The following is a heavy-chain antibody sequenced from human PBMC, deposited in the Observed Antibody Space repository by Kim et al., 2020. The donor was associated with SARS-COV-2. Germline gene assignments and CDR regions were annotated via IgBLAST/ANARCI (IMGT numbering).Heavy chain of an antibody. CDR2: IDWDDDK. Sequence: SGPTLVNPTQTLTLTCTFSGFSLSTSGMCVSWIRQPPGKALEWLARIDWDDDKYYSTSLKTRLTISKDTSKNQVVLTMTNMDPVDTATYYCARMVSLGSSFFTTRNGMDVWGQGTTVTVSS. D-gene: IGHD3-22*01. CDR3: ARMVSLGSSFFTTRNGMDV. CDR1: GFSLSTSGMC. V-gene: IGHV2-70*11. J-gene: IGHJ6*02.